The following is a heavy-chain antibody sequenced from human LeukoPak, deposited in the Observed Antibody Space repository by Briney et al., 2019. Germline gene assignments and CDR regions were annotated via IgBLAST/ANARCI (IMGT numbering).Heavy chain of an antibody. V-gene: IGHV4-34*01. CDR2: INHSGST. CDR3: ARDALGYSYYD. Sequence: SETLSLICAVYGGSFSGYYWSWIRQPPGKGLEWIGEINHSGSTNYNPSLKSRVTISVDTSKNQFSLKLSSVTAADTAVYYCARDALGYSYYDWGQGTLVTVSS. CDR1: GGSFSGYY. J-gene: IGHJ4*02. D-gene: IGHD5-18*01.